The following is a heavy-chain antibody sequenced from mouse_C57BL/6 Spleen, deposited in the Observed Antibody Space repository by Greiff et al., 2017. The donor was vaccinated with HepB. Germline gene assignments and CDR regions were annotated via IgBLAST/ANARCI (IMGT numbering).Heavy chain of an antibody. CDR2: IYPGDGDT. J-gene: IGHJ2*01. CDR3: AGEGYYGSSLFDY. V-gene: IGHV1-80*01. D-gene: IGHD1-1*01. CDR1: GYAFSSYW. Sequence: QVQLQQSGAELVKPGASVKISCKASGYAFSSYWMNWVKQRPGKGLEWIGQIYPGDGDTNYNGKFKGKATLTADKSSSTAYMQLSSLTSEDSAVYFCAGEGYYGSSLFDYWGQGTTLTVSS.